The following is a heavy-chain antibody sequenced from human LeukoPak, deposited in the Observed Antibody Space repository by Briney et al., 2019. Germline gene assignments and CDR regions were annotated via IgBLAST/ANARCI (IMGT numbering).Heavy chain of an antibody. CDR3: ARQPNSGSNFDY. Sequence: LKISCTGPGSSFTSYWIGWVRQLPGKGLEWIGIIYPGDSDIRDSPSFQAQVTNSADKSISTAYLQWSSLKASDTAMYYCARQPNSGSNFDYWGLGTLVTVSS. J-gene: IGHJ4*02. D-gene: IGHD1-26*01. CDR1: GSSFTSYW. V-gene: IGHV5-51*01. CDR2: IYPGDSDI.